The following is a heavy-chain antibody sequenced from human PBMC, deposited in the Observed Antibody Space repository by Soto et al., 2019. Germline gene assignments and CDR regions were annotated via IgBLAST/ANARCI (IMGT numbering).Heavy chain of an antibody. D-gene: IGHD3-3*01. V-gene: IGHV1-8*01. CDR2: MNPNSGNT. Sequence: ASVKVSCKASGYTFTSYDINWVRQATGQGLEWMGWMNPNSGNTGYAQKFQGRVTMTRNTSISTAYMELSSLRSEDRAVYYCARGDDFWSGYYRYYYYMDVWGKGTTVTVSS. J-gene: IGHJ6*03. CDR1: GYTFTSYD. CDR3: ARGDDFWSGYYRYYYYMDV.